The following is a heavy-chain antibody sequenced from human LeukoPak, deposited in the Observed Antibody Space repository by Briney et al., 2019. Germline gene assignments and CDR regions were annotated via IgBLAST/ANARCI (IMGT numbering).Heavy chain of an antibody. CDR2: IIPIFGTT. D-gene: IGHD3-10*01. V-gene: IGHV1-69*05. Sequence: ASVKVSCKASGGTFSNYAISWVRQAPGQGLEWMGGIIPIFGTTNYAQKFHGRVTITTDESTSTAYMELSSLRSVDTAVYYCAKDGDEGCADYWGQGTLSPSPQ. CDR1: GGTFSNYA. J-gene: IGHJ4*02. CDR3: AKDGDEGCADY.